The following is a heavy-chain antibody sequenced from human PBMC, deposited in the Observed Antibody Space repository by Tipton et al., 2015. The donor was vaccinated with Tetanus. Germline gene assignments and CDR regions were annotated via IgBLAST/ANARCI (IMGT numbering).Heavy chain of an antibody. V-gene: IGHV4-30-4*01. Sequence: LRLSCTVSGGSISSDAHYWSWIRQAPGKGLEWLGYISHSGTTNYNPSLMSRVTLSLDTARGQLSLKLTSVTAADAAVYFCARDRRDFAYDSRGFYSPLYYFDNWGQGVRVTVSS. CDR3: ARDRRDFAYDSRGFYSPLYYFDN. D-gene: IGHD3-22*01. CDR1: GGSISSDAHY. CDR2: ISHSGTT. J-gene: IGHJ4*02.